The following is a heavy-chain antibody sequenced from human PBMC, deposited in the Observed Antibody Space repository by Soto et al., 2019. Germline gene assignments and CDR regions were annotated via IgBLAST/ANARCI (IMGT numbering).Heavy chain of an antibody. CDR3: ATNSRRFPY. CDR1: GYSISSGYY. Sequence: KPSETLSLTCAVSGYSISSGYYWGWIRQPPGKGLEWIGSIYHSGRTYYNPSLKSRLTISLDTSKNQFSPKLSSVTAADTALYFCATNSRRFPYSGQGTLVTGSP. V-gene: IGHV4-38-2*01. J-gene: IGHJ4*02. CDR2: IYHSGRT. D-gene: IGHD2-21*01.